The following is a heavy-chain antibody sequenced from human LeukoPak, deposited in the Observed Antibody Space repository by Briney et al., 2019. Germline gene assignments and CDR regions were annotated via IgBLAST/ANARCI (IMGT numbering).Heavy chain of an antibody. V-gene: IGHV4-30-2*01. D-gene: IGHD6-19*01. J-gene: IGHJ4*02. CDR3: AREAVAGTGYFDY. Sequence: PSETLSLTCAVSGGSISSGGHSWSWIRQPPGKGLEWIGYIYHSGSTYYNPSLKSRVTISVDRSKNQFSLKLSSVTAADTAVYYCAREAVAGTGYFDYWGQGTLVTVSS. CDR2: IYHSGST. CDR1: GGSISSGGHS.